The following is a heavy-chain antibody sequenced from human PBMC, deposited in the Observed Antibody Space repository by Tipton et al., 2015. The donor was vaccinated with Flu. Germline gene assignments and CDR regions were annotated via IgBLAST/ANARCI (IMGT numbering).Heavy chain of an antibody. D-gene: IGHD4-23*01. Sequence: TLSLTCTVSGGSISSSSYYWGWIRQPPGKGLEWIGSIYYSGSTYYNPSLKSRVTISVDTSKNQFSLKPSSVTAADTAVYYCASPTTVVTPGGDYWGQGTLVTVSS. CDR1: GGSISSSSYY. V-gene: IGHV4-39*01. CDR3: ASPTTVVTPGGDY. CDR2: IYYSGST. J-gene: IGHJ4*02.